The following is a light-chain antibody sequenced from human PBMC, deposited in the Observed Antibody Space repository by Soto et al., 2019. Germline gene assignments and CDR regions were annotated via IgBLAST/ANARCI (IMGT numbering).Light chain of an antibody. Sequence: EIVMTQSPATLSVSPGERATLSCRASQSVSSDLAWYHQKPGQAPRLLIYGASTRATGIPARFSGSGSGTEFTLTINSLQSEDFAVYYCQKFNKWPWTFGQGTKVDIK. CDR2: GAS. CDR3: QKFNKWPWT. CDR1: QSVSSD. V-gene: IGKV3-15*01. J-gene: IGKJ1*01.